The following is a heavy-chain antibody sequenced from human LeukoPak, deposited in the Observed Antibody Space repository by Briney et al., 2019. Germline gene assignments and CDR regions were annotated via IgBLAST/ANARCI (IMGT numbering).Heavy chain of an antibody. CDR2: ISAYNGNT. V-gene: IGHV1-18*01. CDR3: ARDYGYYDFWSGFIQSAYYYGMDV. Sequence: GASVKVSCKASGYTLTSYGISWVRQAPGQGLEWMGWISAYNGNTNYAQKLQGRVTMTTDTSTSTAYMELRSLRSDDTAVYYCARDYGYYDFWSGFIQSAYYYGMDVWGQGTTVTVSS. D-gene: IGHD3-3*01. CDR1: GYTLTSYG. J-gene: IGHJ6*02.